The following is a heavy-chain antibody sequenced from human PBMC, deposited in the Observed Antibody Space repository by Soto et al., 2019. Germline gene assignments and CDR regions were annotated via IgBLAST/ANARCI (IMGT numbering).Heavy chain of an antibody. V-gene: IGHV4-59*11. J-gene: IGHJ6*02. CDR1: GGSISSHY. CDR2: IYYRGST. CDR3: ARDGREASGMDV. D-gene: IGHD1-26*01. Sequence: QVQLQESGPGLVRPSETLSLTCTVSGGSISSHYWSWVRQAPGQGLEWIGHIYYRGSTKYNPSLKSRGTNSVDTSKNQFALKLNSVSTADTAVYYCARDGREASGMDVWGQGTNVTVSS.